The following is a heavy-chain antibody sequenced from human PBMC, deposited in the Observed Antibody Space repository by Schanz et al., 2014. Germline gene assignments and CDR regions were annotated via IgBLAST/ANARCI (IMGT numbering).Heavy chain of an antibody. V-gene: IGHV3-33*03. CDR2: IRYNGINE. D-gene: IGHD2-2*01. CDR1: GFTFSNYG. CDR3: AAHETLSTTACYPS. Sequence: QVQLVESGGGVVQPGRSLKLSCAASGFTFSNYGLHWVRQAPGKGLEWVAFIRYNGINEYYADSVKGRFTISRDNAKNSLYLQMTGLRAEDTAVYYCAAHETLSTTACYPSWGQGTLVAVSS. J-gene: IGHJ4*02.